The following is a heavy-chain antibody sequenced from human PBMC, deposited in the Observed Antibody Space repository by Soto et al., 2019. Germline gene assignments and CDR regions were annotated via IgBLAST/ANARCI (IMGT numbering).Heavy chain of an antibody. Sequence: QVQLQESGPGLVKPSQTLSLTCTVSGGSISSGDYSWNWIRQPPGKGLEWIGYIDYRGSTYCNPYYKRQFTRAETTSKTKSSMKLSMVTAGDTAEYSCASGGGGGGETRFQHWGQGTLVTVSS. V-gene: IGHV4-30-4*01. J-gene: IGHJ1*01. CDR3: ASGGGGGGETRFQH. CDR1: GGSISSGDYS. D-gene: IGHD3-16*01. CDR2: IDYRGST.